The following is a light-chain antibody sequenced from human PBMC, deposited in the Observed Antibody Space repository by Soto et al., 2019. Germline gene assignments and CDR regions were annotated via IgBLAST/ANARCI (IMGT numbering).Light chain of an antibody. CDR1: SSDVGGYNY. J-gene: IGLJ1*01. CDR3: SSYTTSNTRQIV. V-gene: IGLV2-14*03. CDR2: DVS. Sequence: QSVLTQPASMSGSPVQSITFSCTGTSSDVGGYNYVSWYQHHPGKAPKLMIYDVSNRPSGVSNRFSGSKSGNTASLTISGLQPEDEADYYCSSYTTSNTRQIVFGTGTKVTVL.